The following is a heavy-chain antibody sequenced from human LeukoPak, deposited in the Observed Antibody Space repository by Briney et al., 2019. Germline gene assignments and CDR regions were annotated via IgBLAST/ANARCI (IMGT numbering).Heavy chain of an antibody. D-gene: IGHD3-22*01. CDR2: IRYDGSNK. CDR3: AKEPDYYDSSGYENWFDP. CDR1: GFTFRNYG. Sequence: GGSLRLSCAASGFTFRNYGMHWVRQAPGKGLEWVAFIRYDGSNKYYTDSVKGRFIISRDNSKNTLYLQMNSLRAEDTAVYYCAKEPDYYDSSGYENWFDPWGQGTLVTVSS. V-gene: IGHV3-30*02. J-gene: IGHJ5*02.